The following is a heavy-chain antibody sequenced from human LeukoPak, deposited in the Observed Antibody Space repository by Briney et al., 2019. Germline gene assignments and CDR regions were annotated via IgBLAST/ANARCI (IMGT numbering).Heavy chain of an antibody. D-gene: IGHD5-18*01. CDR1: GYSISSGYY. Sequence: SETLSLTCAVSGYSISSGYYWGWIRQPPGKGLDWIGSIYHSGSTYYNPSLKSRVTISVDTSKNQFSLKLSSVTAADTAVYYCARQTRDGYSYGPGVYWGQGTLVTVSS. CDR3: ARQTRDGYSYGPGVY. CDR2: IYHSGST. V-gene: IGHV4-38-2*01. J-gene: IGHJ4*02.